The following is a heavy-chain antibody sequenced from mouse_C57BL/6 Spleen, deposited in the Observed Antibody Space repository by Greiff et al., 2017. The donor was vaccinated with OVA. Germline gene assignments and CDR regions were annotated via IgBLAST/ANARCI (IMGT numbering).Heavy chain of an antibody. J-gene: IGHJ1*03. CDR3: ARWSYDYDPWYFDV. Sequence: VQLQQPGAELVKPGASVKLSCKASGYTFTSYWMHWVKQRPGQGLEWIGMIHPNSGSTNYNEKFKSKATLTVDKSSSTAYMQLSSLTSEDSAVYYCARWSYDYDPWYFDVWGTGTTVTVSS. CDR2: IHPNSGST. D-gene: IGHD2-4*01. V-gene: IGHV1-64*01. CDR1: GYTFTSYW.